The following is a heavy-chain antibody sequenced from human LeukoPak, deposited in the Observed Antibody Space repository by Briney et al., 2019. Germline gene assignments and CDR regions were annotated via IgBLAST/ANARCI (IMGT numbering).Heavy chain of an antibody. CDR1: GFTFNSAW. J-gene: IGHJ4*02. V-gene: IGHV3-15*01. CDR3: TWSGLKIES. D-gene: IGHD3-3*01. CDR2: IKTETDGGTT. Sequence: NTGGSLRLSCAASGFTFNSAWMSWDRQAPGKGLEWVAQIKTETDGGTTDYAAPVKGRFTIPRDGSKNMVFLQMNSLKTDDTALYYCTWSGLKIESWGQGTLVTVSS.